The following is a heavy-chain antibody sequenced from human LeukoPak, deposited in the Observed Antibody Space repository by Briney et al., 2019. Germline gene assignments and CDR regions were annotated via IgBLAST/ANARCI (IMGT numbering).Heavy chain of an antibody. CDR3: ARGIPYSSGSVGLDY. J-gene: IGHJ4*02. Sequence: GGSLRLSCAASGFTFSSYSMNWGRQAPGKGLEWGSYISSSSSTIYYAYSVKGRFTISRDNAKNSLYLQMNSLRAEDTAVYYCARGIPYSSGSVGLDYWGQGTLVTVSS. CDR1: GFTFSSYS. D-gene: IGHD6-19*01. V-gene: IGHV3-48*01. CDR2: ISSSSSTI.